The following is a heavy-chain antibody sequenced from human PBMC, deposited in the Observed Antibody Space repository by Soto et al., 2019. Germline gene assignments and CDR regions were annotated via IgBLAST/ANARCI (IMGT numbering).Heavy chain of an antibody. J-gene: IGHJ4*02. CDR2: INAGNCNT. CDR3: ASGGIAAAGY. D-gene: IGHD6-13*01. V-gene: IGHV1-3*01. CDR1: GYTFTSYA. Sequence: ASVKVSCKASGYTFTSYAMHWVRQAPGQRLEWMGWINAGNCNTKYSQKFQGRVTITRDTSASTAYMELSSLRSEDTAVYYCASGGIAAAGYWGQGTLVTVSS.